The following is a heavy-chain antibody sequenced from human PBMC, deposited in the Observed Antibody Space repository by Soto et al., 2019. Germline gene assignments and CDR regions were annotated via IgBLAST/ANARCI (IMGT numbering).Heavy chain of an antibody. J-gene: IGHJ4*02. D-gene: IGHD5-12*01. CDR2: IYHSGST. CDR1: ACTILRGGYS. Sequence: CSAAACTILRGGYSRSSTRQPPGKGLEWIGYIYHSGSTYYNPSLKSRVTISVDRSKNQFSLKLSSVTAADTAVYYCARDSDGYDYPLNFDYWGQETLVTVSS. CDR3: ARDSDGYDYPLNFDY. V-gene: IGHV4-30-2*01.